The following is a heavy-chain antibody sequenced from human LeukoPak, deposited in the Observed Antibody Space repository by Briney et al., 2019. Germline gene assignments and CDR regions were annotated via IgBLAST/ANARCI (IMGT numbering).Heavy chain of an antibody. Sequence: GGSLRLSCAASGFTFSSYAMHWVRQAPGKGLERVEVISYDGSNKYYADSVKGRFTISRDNSKNTLYLQRNSLRAEDTAVYYCARGVPPGYCSGGSCSPYYYYMDVWGKGTRVTVSS. J-gene: IGHJ6*03. CDR2: ISYDGSNK. V-gene: IGHV3-30*04. D-gene: IGHD2-15*01. CDR1: GFTFSSYA. CDR3: ARGVPPGYCSGGSCSPYYYYMDV.